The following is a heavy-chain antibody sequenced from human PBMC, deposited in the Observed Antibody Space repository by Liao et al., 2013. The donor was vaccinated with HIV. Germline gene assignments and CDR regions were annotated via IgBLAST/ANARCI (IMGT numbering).Heavy chain of an antibody. D-gene: IGHD4-17*01. Sequence: QVHLQESGPGLVKPSEALSLTCVVSGYTISSGYYWGWIRQPPGKGLEWIGTLFDSGSKDYHPSLKSRISMSVDTSKNHFSLKLNSVTAADTARYYCAVSLGNSYGNDAFDIWGQGKMVIVSS. CDR2: LFDSGSK. CDR1: GYTISSGYY. J-gene: IGHJ3*02. CDR3: AVSLGNSYGNDAFDI. V-gene: IGHV4-38-2*01.